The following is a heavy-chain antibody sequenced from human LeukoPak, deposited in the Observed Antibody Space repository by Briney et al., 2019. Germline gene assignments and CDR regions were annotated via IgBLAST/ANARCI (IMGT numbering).Heavy chain of an antibody. V-gene: IGHV3-48*03. D-gene: IGHD3-10*01. CDR3: AKDYYGSGSYGWFDY. J-gene: IGHJ4*02. Sequence: GGSLRLSCAASGFTFSSYEMNWVRQAPGKGLEWVSYISSSGSTIYYADSVKGRFTISRDNSKNTLFLHMNSLRAEDTAVYSCAKDYYGSGSYGWFDYWGQGTLVTVSS. CDR1: GFTFSSYE. CDR2: ISSSGSTI.